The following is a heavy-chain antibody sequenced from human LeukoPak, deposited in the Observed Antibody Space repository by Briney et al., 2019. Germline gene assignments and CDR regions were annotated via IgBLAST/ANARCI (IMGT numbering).Heavy chain of an antibody. CDR2: ISSSGSTI. Sequence: GGSLRLSCAASGFTFSDYYMSWIRQAPGKGLEWVSYISSSGSTIYYADSVKGRFTISRDNAKNSLYLQMNSLRAEDTAVYYCARDSAPQWELLLWYFDLWGRGTLVTVSS. D-gene: IGHD1-26*01. J-gene: IGHJ2*01. CDR3: ARDSAPQWELLLWYFDL. CDR1: GFTFSDYY. V-gene: IGHV3-11*01.